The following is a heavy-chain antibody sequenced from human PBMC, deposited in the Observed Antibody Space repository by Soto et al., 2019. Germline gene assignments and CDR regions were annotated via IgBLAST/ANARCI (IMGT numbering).Heavy chain of an antibody. V-gene: IGHV3-53*01. Sequence: EVQLVESGGGLIQPGGSLRLSCAVSGFTVSNNYMSWVRQAPGKGLEGVSVIYSGGYTAYGDSVKGRFTISRDNSTNTLYFKRNTLGAPDPAVVYWAPHAGGGGYWGQGTLVTVSS. CDR3: APHAGGGGY. D-gene: IGHD3-10*01. CDR2: IYSGGYT. CDR1: GFTVSNNY. J-gene: IGHJ4*02.